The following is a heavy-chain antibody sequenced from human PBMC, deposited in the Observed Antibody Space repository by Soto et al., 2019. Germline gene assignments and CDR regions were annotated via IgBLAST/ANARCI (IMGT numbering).Heavy chain of an antibody. CDR3: ARVSGSYYYGMDV. J-gene: IGHJ6*02. CDR2: IYHSGST. V-gene: IGHV4-4*02. D-gene: IGHD1-26*01. Sequence: QVQLQESGPGLVKPSGTLSLTCAVSGGSISSSNWWSWVCQPPGKGLEWIGEIYHSGSTNYNPSRKSRVTISVDKSKNQFSLKRSSVTAADTAVYYCARVSGSYYYGMDVWGQGTTVTVSS. CDR1: GGSISSSNW.